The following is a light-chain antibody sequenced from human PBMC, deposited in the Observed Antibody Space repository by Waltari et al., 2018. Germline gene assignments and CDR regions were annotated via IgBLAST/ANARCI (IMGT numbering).Light chain of an antibody. V-gene: IGKV1-39*01. J-gene: IGKJ4*01. Sequence: DIQVTQSPSSLSASVGDRITIPCRASQSINRYLNWYQHKPGEAPKLLIYAASSLQRGVPSRFTGSGAGTNFTLTITGLQTEDSATYYCQQSYKSPPTFGGGTKVEIK. CDR1: QSINRY. CDR2: AAS. CDR3: QQSYKSPPT.